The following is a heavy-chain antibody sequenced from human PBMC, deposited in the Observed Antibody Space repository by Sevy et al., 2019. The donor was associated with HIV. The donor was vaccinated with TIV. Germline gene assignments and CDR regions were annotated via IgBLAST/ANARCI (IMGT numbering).Heavy chain of an antibody. CDR3: AGGGFLSRY. V-gene: IGHV3-7*01. CDR1: GFTFSDSW. CDR2: INQAGSDK. Sequence: GGSLRLSCAASGFTFSDSWMTWVRQGPGKGLEWVANINQAGSDKYYVDSVRSRFTICRDNAKNSLYLQMNSLRVEDTALYYCAGGGFLSRYWGQGSLVTVSS. J-gene: IGHJ4*02. D-gene: IGHD2-15*01.